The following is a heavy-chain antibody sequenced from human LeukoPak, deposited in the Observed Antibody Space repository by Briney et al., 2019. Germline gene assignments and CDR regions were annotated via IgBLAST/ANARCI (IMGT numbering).Heavy chain of an antibody. J-gene: IGHJ6*02. CDR3: ASAGLQLYYYYYGMDV. Sequence: PGGSLRLSCAASGFTFSSYWMSWVRQAPGKGLEWVANIKQDGSEKYYVDSVKGRFTISRDNAKNSLYLQMNSLRAEDTAVYYCASAGLQLYYYYYGMDVWGQGTTVTVSS. CDR1: GFTFSSYW. CDR2: IKQDGSEK. D-gene: IGHD4-4*01. V-gene: IGHV3-7*01.